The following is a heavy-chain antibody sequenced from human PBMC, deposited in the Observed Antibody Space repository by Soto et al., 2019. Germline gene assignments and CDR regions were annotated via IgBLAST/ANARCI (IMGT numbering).Heavy chain of an antibody. Sequence: GASVKVSCKASGLTLTSSAMRWVRQARGQRLEWIGWIVVGSGNTNYAQKFQERVTITRDMSTSTAYMELSSLRSEDTAVYYCAAILYYYGSGSYVPYYYYMDVWGKGTTVTVSS. CDR2: IVVGSGNT. D-gene: IGHD3-10*01. CDR3: AAILYYYGSGSYVPYYYYMDV. CDR1: GLTLTSSA. V-gene: IGHV1-58*02. J-gene: IGHJ6*03.